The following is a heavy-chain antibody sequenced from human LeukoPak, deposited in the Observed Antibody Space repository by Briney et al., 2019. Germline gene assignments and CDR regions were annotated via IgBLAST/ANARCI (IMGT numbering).Heavy chain of an antibody. J-gene: IGHJ6*02. CDR1: GGTFSSYA. D-gene: IGHD6-13*01. CDR3: ASHIAAAGPTRDYYYYGMDV. CDR2: IIPIFGIA. V-gene: IGHV1-69*04. Sequence: SVKVSCKAPGGTFSSYAISWVRQAPGQGLEWMGRIIPIFGIANYAQKFQGRVTITADKSTSTAYMELSSLRSEDMAVYYCASHIAAAGPTRDYYYYGMDVWGQGTTVTVSS.